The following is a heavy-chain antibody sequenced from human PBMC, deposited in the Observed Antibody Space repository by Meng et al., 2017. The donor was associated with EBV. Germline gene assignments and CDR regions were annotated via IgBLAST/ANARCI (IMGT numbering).Heavy chain of an antibody. V-gene: IGHV1-2*06. CDR2: INPNSGGT. D-gene: IGHD6-19*01. CDR1: GNTFTGYY. J-gene: IGHJ4*02. Sequence: QVQLVQVGVWGKKPGALVKFFCKASGNTFTGYYMHWVRQSPGQGLEWMGRINPNSGGTNYEQKFQGRVTMTRDTSISKAYMELSRLRSDDTAVYYCARVGIAVAGTGDYWGQGTLVTVSS. CDR3: ARVGIAVAGTGDY.